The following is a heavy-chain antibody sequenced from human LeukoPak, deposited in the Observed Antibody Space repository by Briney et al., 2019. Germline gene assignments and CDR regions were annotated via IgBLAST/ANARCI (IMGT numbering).Heavy chain of an antibody. Sequence: SETLSLTCAVYGGSFGGYYWSWIRQPPGKGLEWIGEINHSGSTNYNPSLKNRVTISVDTSKNQFSLKLSSVTAADTAVYYCARVVQGFDDFEIWGQGTMVTVSS. CDR2: INHSGST. CDR1: GGSFGGYY. V-gene: IGHV4-34*01. J-gene: IGHJ3*02. CDR3: ARVVQGFDDFEI. D-gene: IGHD2-2*01.